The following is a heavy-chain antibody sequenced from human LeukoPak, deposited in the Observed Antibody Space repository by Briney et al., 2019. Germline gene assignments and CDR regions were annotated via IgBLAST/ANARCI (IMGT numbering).Heavy chain of an antibody. CDR2: IWYDGSNK. CDR3: ARDHKGMDV. CDR1: GFTFSSYG. J-gene: IGHJ6*02. Sequence: GGSLRLSCAASGFTFSSYGMHWVRQAPGKGLEWVAVIWYDGSNKYYADSVKGRFTISRDNSKNTLCLQMNSLRAEDTAVYYCARDHKGMDVWGQGTTVAVSS. V-gene: IGHV3-33*01.